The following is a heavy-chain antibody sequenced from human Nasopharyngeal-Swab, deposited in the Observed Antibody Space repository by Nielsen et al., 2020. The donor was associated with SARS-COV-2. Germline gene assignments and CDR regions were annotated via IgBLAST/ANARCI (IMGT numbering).Heavy chain of an antibody. V-gene: IGHV3-23*01. CDR2: ISDGGDST. J-gene: IGHJ2*01. Sequence: GGSLRLSCAASGFSFSTYAMSWVRLAPGKGLEWVSSISDGGDSTFYADSVKGRFTIPRDNSENTLYLQMSSLRADDTAVYYCAKLAVTVYWYFDVWGPGTLLTVSS. CDR1: GFSFSTYA. CDR3: AKLAVTVYWYFDV.